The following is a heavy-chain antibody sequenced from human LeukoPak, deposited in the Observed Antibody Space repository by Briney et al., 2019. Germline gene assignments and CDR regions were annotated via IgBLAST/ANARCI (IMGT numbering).Heavy chain of an antibody. CDR2: ISYDGSNK. J-gene: IGHJ4*02. CDR3: ARDRDIVVVVAALIS. V-gene: IGHV3-30-3*01. CDR1: GFTFSSYA. Sequence: GRSLRLSCAASGFTFSSYAMHWVHQAPGKGLEWVAVISYDGSNKYYADSVKGRFTISRDNSKNTLYLQMNSLRAEDTAVYYCARDRDIVVVVAALISWGQGTLVTVSS. D-gene: IGHD2-15*01.